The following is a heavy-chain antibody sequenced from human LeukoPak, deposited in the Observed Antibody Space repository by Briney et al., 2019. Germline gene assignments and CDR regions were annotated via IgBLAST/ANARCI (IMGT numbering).Heavy chain of an antibody. CDR1: GGSISSSSYY. J-gene: IGHJ4*02. CDR3: AREGGPYRPLDY. CDR2: MYYRGST. Sequence: PSETLSLTCTVSGGSISSSSYYWGWIRQSPGKGLEWIGSMYYRGSTYYNPSLKSRVTLSVDTPKNQFSLKLSSVTAADTAVYYCAREGGPYRPLDYSGQGTLVTVAS. V-gene: IGHV4-39*02.